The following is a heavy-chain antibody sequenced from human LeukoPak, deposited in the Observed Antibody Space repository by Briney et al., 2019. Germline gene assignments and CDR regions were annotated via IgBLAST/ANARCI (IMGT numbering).Heavy chain of an antibody. Sequence: GGSLRLSCAVSGFTFDDYATHWVRQAPGQGLDWVSCISWNSGRIGYSDSVKGRFTLSRDNSKNTLYLQMNSLRAEDTAVYYCAKKKTDYSYPSSFDYWGQGTLVTVSS. J-gene: IGHJ4*02. CDR3: AKKKTDYSYPSSFDY. V-gene: IGHV3-9*01. CDR1: GFTFDDYA. D-gene: IGHD4-11*01. CDR2: ISWNSGRI.